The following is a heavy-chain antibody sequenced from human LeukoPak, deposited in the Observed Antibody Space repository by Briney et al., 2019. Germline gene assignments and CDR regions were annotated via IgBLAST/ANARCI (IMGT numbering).Heavy chain of an antibody. Sequence: GRSLRLSCAASGFTFSSYAMHWVRRAPGKGLEWVAVISYDGSNKYYADSVRGRFTISRDNSKNTLYLQMNSRRAEDTAVYYCARDVRIGGTNTVTTPLDYCGQGTLVTVSP. V-gene: IGHV3-30*01. CDR2: ISYDGSNK. CDR1: GFTFSSYA. D-gene: IGHD4-17*01. CDR3: ARDVRIGGTNTVTTPLDY. J-gene: IGHJ4*02.